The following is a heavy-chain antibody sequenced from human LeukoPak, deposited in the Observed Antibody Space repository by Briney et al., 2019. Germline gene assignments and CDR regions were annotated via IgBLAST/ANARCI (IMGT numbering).Heavy chain of an antibody. J-gene: IGHJ4*02. D-gene: IGHD3-3*01. CDR3: ARSPFSEWLLSFFDY. CDR1: GYTFTSYG. Sequence: SVKVSCKASGYTFTSYGISWVRQAPGQGLEWMGWISAYNGNTNYAQKLQGRVTMTTDTSTSTAYMELRSLRSDDTAVYYCARSPFSEWLLSFFDYWGQGTLVTVSS. V-gene: IGHV1-18*01. CDR2: ISAYNGNT.